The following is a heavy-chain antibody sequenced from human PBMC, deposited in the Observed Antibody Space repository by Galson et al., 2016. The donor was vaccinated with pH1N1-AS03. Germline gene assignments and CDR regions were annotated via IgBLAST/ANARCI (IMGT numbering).Heavy chain of an antibody. CDR3: ARGWPLVGPGTIVRHYYYMDV. CDR2: IKEDGSEK. V-gene: IGHV3-7*01. Sequence: SLRLSCAASGFMFSKYWMNWVRQAPGKGLEWVANIKEDGSEKDHVDSVKGRFTISRDNAKYSLYLHMNSLRAEDTAVYYCARGWPLVGPGTIVRHYYYMDVRGKGTPGAVSS. J-gene: IGHJ6*03. D-gene: IGHD2-2*01. CDR1: GFMFSKYW.